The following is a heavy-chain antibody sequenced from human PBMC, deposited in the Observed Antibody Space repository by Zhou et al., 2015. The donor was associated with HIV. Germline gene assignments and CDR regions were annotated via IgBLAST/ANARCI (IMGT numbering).Heavy chain of an antibody. CDR2: MSPNSGYT. V-gene: IGHV1-8*01. D-gene: IGHD5-18*01. CDR3: ARRGTQLWSDSFDI. J-gene: IGHJ3*02. Sequence: QVQLVQSGAEVKKPGASVKVSCKASGYTFRRHDINWVRQAPGHGLEWMGWMSPNSGYTAYAQKFQGRVTMTGDASISTFYMELNTLTSEDTAVYYCARRGTQLWSDSFDIWGQGTMVTVSS. CDR1: GYTFRRHD.